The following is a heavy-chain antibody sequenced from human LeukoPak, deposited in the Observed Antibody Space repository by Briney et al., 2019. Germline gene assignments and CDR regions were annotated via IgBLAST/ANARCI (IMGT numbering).Heavy chain of an antibody. CDR2: IYIGGST. V-gene: IGHV3-66*01. CDR3: ATIYTYGFDY. D-gene: IGHD5-18*01. CDR1: GFTVSSNY. J-gene: IGHJ4*02. Sequence: GGSLRLSCAASGFTVSSNYMSWVRETPGKGLEWVSVIYIGGSTYYADFVKGRFTISRDNSKNTVYLQMNSLRAEDTAVYYCATIYTYGFDYWGQGTLLTVSS.